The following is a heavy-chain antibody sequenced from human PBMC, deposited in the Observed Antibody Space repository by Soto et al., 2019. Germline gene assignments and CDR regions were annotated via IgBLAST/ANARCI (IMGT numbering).Heavy chain of an antibody. Sequence: QVQLVQSGPEVKKPGSSVKVSCKASGDPFSKYTLSWVRQVPGQGLEWMGRIVPFVDLTNYAQKFQGRVTVTADKSTGTAYMGVGGPRSEGTAGFSRAVPGGDSYPPEHWGQGTLVIVS. J-gene: IGHJ4*02. CDR3: AVPGGDSYPPEH. CDR1: GDPFSKYT. CDR2: IVPFVDLT. D-gene: IGHD3-16*01. V-gene: IGHV1-69*02.